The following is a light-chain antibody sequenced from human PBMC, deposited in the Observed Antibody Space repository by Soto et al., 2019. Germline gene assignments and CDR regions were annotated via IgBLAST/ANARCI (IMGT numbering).Light chain of an antibody. CDR2: RAS. CDR3: QQYWGT. J-gene: IGKJ1*01. CDR1: QSISSW. Sequence: DIQMTQSPSTLSASVGDRVTITCRASQSISSWLAWFQQKPGKAPNLLIYRASTLESGVPSRFSGSGSGTEFTLTISSLQPDDFATYYCQQYWGTFGQGTKV. V-gene: IGKV1-5*03.